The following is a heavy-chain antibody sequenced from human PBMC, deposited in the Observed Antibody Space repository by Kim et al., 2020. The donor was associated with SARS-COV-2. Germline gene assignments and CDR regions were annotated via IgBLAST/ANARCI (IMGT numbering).Heavy chain of an antibody. J-gene: IGHJ6*02. CDR2: ISGSGGST. CDR1: GFTFSSYA. D-gene: IGHD2-15*01. Sequence: GGSLRLSCAASGFTFSSYATSWVRQAPGKGLEWVSAISGSGGSTYYADSVKGRFTISRDNSKNTLYLQMNSLRAEDTAVYYCAKFGGSHSLGMDVWGQGTTVTVSS. CDR3: AKFGGSHSLGMDV. V-gene: IGHV3-23*01.